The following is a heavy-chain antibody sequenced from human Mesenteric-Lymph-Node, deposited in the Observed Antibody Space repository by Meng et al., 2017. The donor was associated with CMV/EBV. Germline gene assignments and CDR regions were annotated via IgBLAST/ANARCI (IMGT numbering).Heavy chain of an antibody. CDR2: IIPIFGAA. CDR3: ARDTLTVKGYYYYYYGMDV. D-gene: IGHD4-11*01. J-gene: IGHJ6*02. V-gene: IGHV1-69*05. Sequence: SVKVSCKASGGTFRKNAITWVRQAPGQGLEWMGGIIPIFGAANYAQKFQGRVTITTDESTSTAYMELSSLSSDDTAVYYCARDTLTVKGYYYYYYGMDVWGQGTTVTVSS. CDR1: GGTFRKNA.